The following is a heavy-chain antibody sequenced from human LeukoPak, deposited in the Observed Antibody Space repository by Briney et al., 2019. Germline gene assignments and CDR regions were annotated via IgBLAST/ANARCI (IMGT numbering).Heavy chain of an antibody. V-gene: IGHV3-69-1*01. Sequence: GGSLRLSCAASGFTFSDYYMDWVRQAPGKGLEWVSAISGSGGSTYYADSVKGRFTISRDNAKNSLYLQMNSLRAEDTAVYYCARDGIAVADYGYPEYFQHWGQGTLVTVSS. CDR1: GFTFSDYY. D-gene: IGHD6-19*01. J-gene: IGHJ1*01. CDR3: ARDGIAVADYGYPEYFQH. CDR2: ISGSGGST.